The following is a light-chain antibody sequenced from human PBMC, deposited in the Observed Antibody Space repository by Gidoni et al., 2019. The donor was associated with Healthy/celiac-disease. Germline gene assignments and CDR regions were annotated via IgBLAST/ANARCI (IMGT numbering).Light chain of an antibody. J-gene: IGKJ2*02. Sequence: DIQTTQSPSSLSAPVGDRVTITCRASQSFSSYLNWYQQKPGKAPKLLIYAASSLQSGVPSRFSGSGSGTDFTLTISSLQPEDFATYYCQQSYSTPRTFGQGTKLEIK. CDR3: QQSYSTPRT. V-gene: IGKV1-39*01. CDR1: QSFSSY. CDR2: AAS.